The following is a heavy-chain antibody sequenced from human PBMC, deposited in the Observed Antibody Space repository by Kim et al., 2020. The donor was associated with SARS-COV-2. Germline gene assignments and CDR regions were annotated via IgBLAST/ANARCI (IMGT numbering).Heavy chain of an antibody. J-gene: IGHJ4*02. CDR3: ARGGSGSLDY. V-gene: IGHV3-74*01. CDR2: INGDGRST. D-gene: IGHD3-16*01. Sequence: GGSLRLSCAASGFTFSRYWMHWVRQAPGKGLVWVSHINGDGRSTSYADSVKGRVTISRDNAKNTLYLQMKSLRAEDTAVYYCARGGSGSLDYWGQGTLVTVSS. CDR1: GFTFSRYW.